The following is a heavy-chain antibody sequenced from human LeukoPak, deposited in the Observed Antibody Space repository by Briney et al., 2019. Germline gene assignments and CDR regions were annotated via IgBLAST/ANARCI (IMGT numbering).Heavy chain of an antibody. D-gene: IGHD2-21*02. V-gene: IGHV4-34*01. J-gene: IGHJ5*02. Sequence: SETLSLTCAVYGGSFSGYYWSWLRQPPGKGLEWIGEINHSGSTNYNPSLKSRVTISVDTSKNQFSLKLSSVTAADTAVYYCARAAAYCGGDCYGWFDPWGQGTLVTVSS. CDR3: ARAAAYCGGDCYGWFDP. CDR1: GGSFSGYY. CDR2: INHSGST.